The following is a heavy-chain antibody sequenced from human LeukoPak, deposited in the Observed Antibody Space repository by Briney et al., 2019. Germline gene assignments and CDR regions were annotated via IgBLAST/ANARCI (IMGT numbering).Heavy chain of an antibody. CDR1: GGSISSSSYY. J-gene: IGHJ4*02. CDR3: ARSPRSSGDFDY. CDR2: IYYSGST. V-gene: IGHV4-61*05. D-gene: IGHD1-26*01. Sequence: SETLSLTCSVPGGSISSSSYYWAWIRQPPGKGLEWIGFIYYSGSTNYNPSLKSRVTISVDTSKNQFSLKLSSVTAADTAVYYCARSPRSSGDFDYWGQGTLVTVSS.